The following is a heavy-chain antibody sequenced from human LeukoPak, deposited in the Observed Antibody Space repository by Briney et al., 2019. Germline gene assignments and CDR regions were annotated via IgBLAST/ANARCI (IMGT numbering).Heavy chain of an antibody. J-gene: IGHJ5*02. Sequence: SETLSLTCAVYGGSFSGYYWSWIRQSPGKGLEWIGEINHSGSTNYNPSLKSRVTISVDTSKNQFSLKLSSVTAADTAVYYCARRRIAAAGLGWFDPWGQGTLVTVSS. CDR2: INHSGST. D-gene: IGHD6-13*01. V-gene: IGHV4-34*01. CDR1: GGSFSGYY. CDR3: ARRRIAAAGLGWFDP.